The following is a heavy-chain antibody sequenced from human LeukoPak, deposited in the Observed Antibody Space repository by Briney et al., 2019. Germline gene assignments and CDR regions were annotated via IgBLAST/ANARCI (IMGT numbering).Heavy chain of an antibody. CDR2: IYTSGST. D-gene: IGHD4-17*01. J-gene: IGHJ3*02. Sequence: PSETLSLTCTVSGGSISSYYWSWIRQPAGKGLEWIGRIYTSGSTNYNPSLKSRVTISVDRSKNQFSLKLSSVTAADTAVYYCARDLGYGDYRAFDIWGQGTMVTVSS. CDR3: ARDLGYGDYRAFDI. V-gene: IGHV4-4*07. CDR1: GGSISSYY.